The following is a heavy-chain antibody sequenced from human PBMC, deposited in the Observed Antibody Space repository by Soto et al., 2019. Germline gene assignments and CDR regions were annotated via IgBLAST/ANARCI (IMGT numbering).Heavy chain of an antibody. V-gene: IGHV4-34*01. CDR1: GGSFSGYY. CDR3: ARDDLWFGELLETYYYYGMDV. D-gene: IGHD3-10*01. Sequence: SETLSLTCAVYGGSFSGYYWSWIRQPPGKGLEWIGEINHSGSTNYNPSLKSRVTISVDTSKNQFSLKLSSVTAADTAVYYCARDDLWFGELLETYYYYGMDVWGQGITVTVSS. J-gene: IGHJ6*02. CDR2: INHSGST.